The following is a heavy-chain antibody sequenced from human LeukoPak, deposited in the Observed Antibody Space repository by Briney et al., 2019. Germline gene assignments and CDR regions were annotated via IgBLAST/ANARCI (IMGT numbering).Heavy chain of an antibody. J-gene: IGHJ4*02. CDR1: GFTFSGVW. CDR2: IREDGNQR. Sequence: GGSLRLSCVVSGFTFSGVWMSWVRQAPGKGLEWVANIREDGNQRFYMDSVKGRVTISRDNTKNSLYLQMNSLRAEDTAVYYCARGIDYWGQGTLVTVSS. V-gene: IGHV3-7*03. D-gene: IGHD3-10*01. CDR3: ARGIDY.